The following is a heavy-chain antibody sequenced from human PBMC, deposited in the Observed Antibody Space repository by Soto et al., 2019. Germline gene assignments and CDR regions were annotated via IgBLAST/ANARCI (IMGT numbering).Heavy chain of an antibody. CDR2: VFYKGNT. CDR3: ARSGDSFGFTDY. J-gene: IGHJ4*02. D-gene: IGHD5-18*01. V-gene: IGHV4-59*01. CDR1: GGSITGYY. Sequence: QVQLQKSGPGLVKPSETLSLTCTVSGGSITGYYWTWIRQPPGKGLEWIGYVFYKGNTNYNPSLMSRVTISVDTSANQFSLRLSSVTAADTAVYYCARSGDSFGFTDYWGQGTLVTVSS.